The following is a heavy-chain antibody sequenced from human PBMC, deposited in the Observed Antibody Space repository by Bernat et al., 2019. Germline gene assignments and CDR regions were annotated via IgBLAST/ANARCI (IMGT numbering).Heavy chain of an antibody. CDR1: GFTFSSYA. CDR3: TTEFGRYYGSGSYRPDY. J-gene: IGHJ4*02. D-gene: IGHD3-10*01. CDR2: ISGSGGST. V-gene: IGHV3-23*01. Sequence: EVQLLESGGGLVQPGGSLRLSCAASGFTFSSYAMSWVRQAPGKGLEWVSAISGSGGSTYYADSVKGRFTISRDNSKNTLYLQMNSLRAEDTAVYYCTTEFGRYYGSGSYRPDYWGQGTLVTVSS.